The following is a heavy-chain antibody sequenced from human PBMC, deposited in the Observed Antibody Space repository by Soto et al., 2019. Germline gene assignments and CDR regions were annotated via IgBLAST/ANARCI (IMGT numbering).Heavy chain of an antibody. CDR3: AIDVWVTTFHCDH. CDR2: ISTVSSIT. J-gene: IGHJ4*02. Sequence: EVRLVESGGVLVQPGGSLRRSCAASGCTFSDHGMNWVRQAPGKGLEWIAYISTVSSITFYADSVRGRFTISRDHAKNSLYLQMNGLRADDTAVYYCAIDVWVTTFHCDHWGRGTLVPVSS. V-gene: IGHV3-48*01. CDR1: GCTFSDHG. D-gene: IGHD4-17*01.